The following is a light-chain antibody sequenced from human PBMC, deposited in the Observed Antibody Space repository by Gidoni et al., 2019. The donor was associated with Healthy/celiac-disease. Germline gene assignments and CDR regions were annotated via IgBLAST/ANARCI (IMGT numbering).Light chain of an antibody. CDR1: QSVSSY. V-gene: IGKV3-11*01. CDR3: QQRSNWPWT. Sequence: EIVLTQSPATLSLSPGERATLSCRASQSVSSYFAWYQQQPGQAPRLLIYDASNRATGIPARFSGSGSGTDFTLTISSLEPEDFAVYYCQQRSNWPWTFGQGTKVEIK. J-gene: IGKJ1*01. CDR2: DAS.